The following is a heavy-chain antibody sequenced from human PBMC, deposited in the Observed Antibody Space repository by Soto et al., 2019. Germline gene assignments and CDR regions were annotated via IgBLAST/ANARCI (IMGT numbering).Heavy chain of an antibody. CDR1: AYTFTSYG. CDR2: ISAYNGNT. Sequence: GXSVKVSCKASAYTFTSYGISWVRQAPGQGLEWMGWISAYNGNTNYAQKLQGRVTMTTDTSTSTAYMELRSLRSDDTAVYYCARYHDIIDSYYFDYWGQGTLVTVSS. V-gene: IGHV1-18*04. D-gene: IGHD3-9*01. J-gene: IGHJ4*02. CDR3: ARYHDIIDSYYFDY.